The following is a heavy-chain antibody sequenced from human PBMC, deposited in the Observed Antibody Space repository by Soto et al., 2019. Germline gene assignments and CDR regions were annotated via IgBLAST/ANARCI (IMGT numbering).Heavy chain of an antibody. D-gene: IGHD2-15*01. CDR1: GGSISSYY. CDR3: ARGYCSGGSCPIPMYYYGMDV. J-gene: IGHJ6*02. Sequence: TSETLSLTCTVSGGSISSYYWSWIRQPPGKGLEWIGYIYYSGSTNYNPSLKSRVTISVDTSKNQFSLKLSSVTAADTAVYYCARGYCSGGSCPIPMYYYGMDVWGQGTTVTVSS. V-gene: IGHV4-59*01. CDR2: IYYSGST.